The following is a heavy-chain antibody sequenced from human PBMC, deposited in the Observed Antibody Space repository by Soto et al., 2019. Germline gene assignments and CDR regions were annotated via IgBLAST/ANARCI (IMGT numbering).Heavy chain of an antibody. D-gene: IGHD2-21*01. J-gene: IGHJ4*02. CDR1: GFTFSSRA. Sequence: DVQLVESGGGLVQPGGSLRLSCTASGFTFSSRAMNWVRQFPGRGLEWVSYISSSSSNIDYAASVKGRFTVSRDNAKNSLYQQMNTLRDEDTAVYYCASNRSLGSHWYDCLESWGQGTLVTVS. CDR2: ISSSSSNI. V-gene: IGHV3-48*02. CDR3: ASNRSLGSHWYDCLES.